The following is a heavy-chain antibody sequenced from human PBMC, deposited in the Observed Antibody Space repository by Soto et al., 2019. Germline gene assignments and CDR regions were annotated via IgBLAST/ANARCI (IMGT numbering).Heavy chain of an antibody. D-gene: IGHD3-16*01. V-gene: IGHV3-30-3*01. CDR3: ARGGEFMDYYYYGMDV. J-gene: IGHJ6*02. CDR2: ISYDGSNK. CDR1: GFTFSSYA. Sequence: GGSLRLSCAASGFTFSSYAMHWVRQAPGKGLEWVAVISYDGSNKYYADSVKGRFTISRDNSKNTLYLQMNSLRAEDTAVYYCARGGEFMDYYYYGMDVWGQGTTVTVSS.